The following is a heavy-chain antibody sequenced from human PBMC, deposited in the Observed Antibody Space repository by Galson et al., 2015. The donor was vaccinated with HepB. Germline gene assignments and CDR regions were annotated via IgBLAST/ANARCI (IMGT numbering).Heavy chain of an antibody. D-gene: IGHD6-19*01. CDR1: GFIFTSSA. J-gene: IGHJ4*02. CDR2: IVVGSGNT. V-gene: IGHV1-58*02. CDR3: VHGYTNGWYALHFDY. Sequence: SVKVSCKASGFIFTSSAMQWVRQARGQRLEWIGWIVVGSGNTNYAQKFQERVTITRDMSTNTAYMELSSLRSEDTAVYYCVHGYTNGWYALHFDYWGQGTLVTVSS.